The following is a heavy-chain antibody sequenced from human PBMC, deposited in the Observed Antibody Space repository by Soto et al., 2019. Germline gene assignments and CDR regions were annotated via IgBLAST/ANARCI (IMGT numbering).Heavy chain of an antibody. Sequence: GGSLRLSXAASGLTFSNYAMSWVRQAPGKGLQWVAAISGSGSHTYYVDSLKDRFTVSRDNSKNTIFLQMNSLRDEDTALYYCAKHMSYTSRCLDYWGQGTLVTVSS. V-gene: IGHV3-23*01. CDR1: GLTFSNYA. J-gene: IGHJ4*02. CDR2: ISGSGSHT. CDR3: AKHMSYTSRCLDY. D-gene: IGHD6-13*01.